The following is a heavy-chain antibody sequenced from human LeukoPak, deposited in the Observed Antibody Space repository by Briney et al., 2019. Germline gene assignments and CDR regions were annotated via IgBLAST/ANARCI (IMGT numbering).Heavy chain of an antibody. CDR2: IYYSGST. J-gene: IGHJ4*02. CDR1: GASITSYY. CDR3: ATRRIAVAAPFDY. Sequence: PSETLSLTXAVSGASITSYYWSWIRQPPGKGLEWIGYIYYSGSTNYNPSLKSRVTMSVDTSKNEFSLKLSSVTTADTAVYYCATRRIAVAAPFDYWGRGTLVTVSS. V-gene: IGHV4-59*01. D-gene: IGHD6-19*01.